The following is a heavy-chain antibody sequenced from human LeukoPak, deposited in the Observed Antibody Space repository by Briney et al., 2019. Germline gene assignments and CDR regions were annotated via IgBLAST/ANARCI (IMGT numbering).Heavy chain of an antibody. CDR3: AKPNSGYTAFHI. CDR1: GFIFSNYG. CDR2: ISSSGGST. Sequence: GGSLRLSCAASGFIFSNYGMNWVRQAPGKGLEWVSAISSSGGSTYYADSVKGRFTISRDNSKNTLYLQMNSLRAEDTAVYYCAKPNSGYTAFHIWGQGTMVTVSS. J-gene: IGHJ3*02. V-gene: IGHV3-23*01. D-gene: IGHD3-22*01.